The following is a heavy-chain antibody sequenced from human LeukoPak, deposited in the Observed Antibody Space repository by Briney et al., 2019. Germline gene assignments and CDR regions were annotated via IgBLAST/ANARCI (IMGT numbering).Heavy chain of an antibody. CDR2: VNKEGTEK. V-gene: IGHV3-7*04. CDR1: GFNFSDSR. D-gene: IGHD2-21*02. Sequence: GGSLRLSCAASGFNFSDSRMTWVRQAPGTGLEWVANVNKEGTEKHFLDSVEGRFTISRDNAKKSLYLQMRSLRPEYTAVYFCVRGDWYFESWGQGTLVTVSS. CDR3: VRGDWYFES. J-gene: IGHJ4*02.